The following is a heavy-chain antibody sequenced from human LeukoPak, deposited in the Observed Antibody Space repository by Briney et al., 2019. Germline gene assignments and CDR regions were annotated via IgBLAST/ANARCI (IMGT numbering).Heavy chain of an antibody. CDR2: IWYDGSNK. J-gene: IGHJ5*02. CDR1: GGSFSDYY. CDR3: ARDLYYYGSGSYVFDP. D-gene: IGHD3-10*01. Sequence: LSLTCAVYGGSFSDYYWNWIRQPPGKGLEWVAVIWYDGSNKYYADSVKGRFTISRDNSKNTLYLQMNSLRAEDTAVYYCARDLYYYGSGSYVFDPWGQGTLVTVSS. V-gene: IGHV3-33*08.